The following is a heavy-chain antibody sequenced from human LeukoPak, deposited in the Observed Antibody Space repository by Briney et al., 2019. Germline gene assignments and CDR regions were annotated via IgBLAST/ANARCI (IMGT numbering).Heavy chain of an antibody. CDR3: ARTYYDYVWGSYRVTPYFDY. Sequence: PSETLSLTCTVSGGSISSGGYYWSWIRQPPGKGLEWIGYIYHSGSTYYNPSLKSRVTISVDRSKNQFSLKLSSVTAADTAVYYCARTYYDYVWGSYRVTPYFDYWGQGTLVTVSS. CDR1: GGSISSGGYY. J-gene: IGHJ4*02. D-gene: IGHD3-16*02. V-gene: IGHV4-30-2*01. CDR2: IYHSGST.